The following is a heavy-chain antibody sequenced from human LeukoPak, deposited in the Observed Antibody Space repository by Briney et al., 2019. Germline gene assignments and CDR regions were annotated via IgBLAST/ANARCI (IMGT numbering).Heavy chain of an antibody. CDR2: INAGNGNT. Sequence: ASVKVSCKASGYTFTSYGIIWVRQAPGQGLEWMGWINAGNGNTKYSQKFQGRVTVTRDTSASTAYMELSSLRSEDTAVYYCARPDYGDTPPRYWGQGTLVTVSS. CDR1: GYTFTSYG. J-gene: IGHJ4*02. CDR3: ARPDYGDTPPRY. D-gene: IGHD4-17*01. V-gene: IGHV1-3*01.